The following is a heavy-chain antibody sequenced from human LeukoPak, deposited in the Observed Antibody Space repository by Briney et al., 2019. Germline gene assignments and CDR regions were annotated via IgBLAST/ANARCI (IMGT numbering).Heavy chain of an antibody. V-gene: IGHV1-8*03. CDR3: ARGRRDSRYYYDSSGYRPYYFDY. Sequence: GASVKVSCKASGYTFTAYYIHWLRQATGQGLEWMGWMNPNSGNTGCAQKFQGRVTITRNTSISTAYMELSSLRSEDTAAYYCARGRRDSRYYYDSSGYRPYYFDYWGQGTLVTVSS. D-gene: IGHD3-22*01. CDR1: GYTFTAYY. J-gene: IGHJ4*02. CDR2: MNPNSGNT.